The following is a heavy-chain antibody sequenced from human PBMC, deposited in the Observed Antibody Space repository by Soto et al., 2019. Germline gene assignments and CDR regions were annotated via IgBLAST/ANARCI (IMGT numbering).Heavy chain of an antibody. V-gene: IGHV1-18*01. CDR2: ISAYNGNS. CDR3: ARIADCSTTSCSFPSRFHVRGYYYYYGLDV. CDR1: GYTFTSYG. J-gene: IGHJ6*02. Sequence: QVQLVQSGGEVKKPGASVKVSCKASGYTFTSYGIRWVRQAPGQGLEWVGWISAYNGNSNYAQKYQGRVTMTTDTSTSTAYMELSSLRSDDTAVYYCARIADCSTTSCSFPSRFHVRGYYYYYGLDVWGQGTTVTVSS. D-gene: IGHD2-2*01.